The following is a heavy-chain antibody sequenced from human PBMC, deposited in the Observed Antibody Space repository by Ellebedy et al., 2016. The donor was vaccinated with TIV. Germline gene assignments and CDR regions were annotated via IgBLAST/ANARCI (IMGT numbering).Heavy chain of an antibody. CDR3: ARSKGLYASGK. D-gene: IGHD3-10*01. CDR1: GYTFTGYY. Sequence: ASVKVSCKASGYTFTGYYMHWVRQAPGQGLEWMGWISAYNGNTNYAQKFQGRVTMTTDTSTSTAYMELSSLRSDDTAVYFCARSKGLYASGKWGQGTLVTVSS. CDR2: ISAYNGNT. J-gene: IGHJ4*02. V-gene: IGHV1-18*04.